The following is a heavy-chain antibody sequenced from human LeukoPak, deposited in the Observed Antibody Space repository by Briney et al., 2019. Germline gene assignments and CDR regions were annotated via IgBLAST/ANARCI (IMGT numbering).Heavy chain of an antibody. Sequence: GGSLRLSCAASGFTFSSYWMSWVRQAPGKGLEWVANIKQDGSEKYYVDSVKGRFTISRDNAKNSLYLQINSLRAEDTAVYYCARARGVVVVAAVNWFDPWGRGTLVTVSS. V-gene: IGHV3-7*04. CDR2: IKQDGSEK. D-gene: IGHD2-15*01. CDR3: ARARGVVVVAAVNWFDP. J-gene: IGHJ5*02. CDR1: GFTFSSYW.